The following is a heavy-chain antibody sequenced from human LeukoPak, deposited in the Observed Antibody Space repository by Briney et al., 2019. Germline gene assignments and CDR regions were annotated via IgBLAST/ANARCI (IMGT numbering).Heavy chain of an antibody. Sequence: SETLSLTCTVSGGSISSYYWSWIRQPPGKGLEWIGYIYYSGSTNYNPSLKSRVTISVDTSKNQFFLKLSFVTAADTAVYYCARTGYYDSSGYYFFDYWGQGTLVTVSS. J-gene: IGHJ4*02. CDR2: IYYSGST. CDR1: GGSISSYY. CDR3: ARTGYYDSSGYYFFDY. V-gene: IGHV4-59*08. D-gene: IGHD3-22*01.